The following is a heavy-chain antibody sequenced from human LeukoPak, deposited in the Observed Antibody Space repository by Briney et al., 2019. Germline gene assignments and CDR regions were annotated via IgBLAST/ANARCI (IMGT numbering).Heavy chain of an antibody. J-gene: IGHJ4*02. CDR3: ARAFASGAYCSGGSCPLSGY. CDR1: GFTFSSYA. Sequence: GRSLRLSCTASGFTFSSYAMHWARQAPGKGLEWVTVISYDGSNKYYADSVKGRFTISRDNSKNTPYLQMNSLRAEDTAVYYCARAFASGAYCSGGSCPLSGYWGQGTLVTVSS. D-gene: IGHD2-15*01. V-gene: IGHV3-30*04. CDR2: ISYDGSNK.